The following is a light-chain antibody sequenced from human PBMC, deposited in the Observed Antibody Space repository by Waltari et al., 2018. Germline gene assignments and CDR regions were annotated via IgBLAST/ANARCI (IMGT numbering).Light chain of an antibody. J-gene: IGKJ4*01. CDR3: QQYNDWPLT. Sequence: EVVMTQSPATLSVSVGERATLSCRASHSVRSTLDWYQQKPGQFPRLLIYGASTRASGIPARVSRSGSGTEFTLTISGLQSEDFAVYCCQQYNDWPLTFGGGTKVEIK. CDR1: HSVRST. CDR2: GAS. V-gene: IGKV3-15*01.